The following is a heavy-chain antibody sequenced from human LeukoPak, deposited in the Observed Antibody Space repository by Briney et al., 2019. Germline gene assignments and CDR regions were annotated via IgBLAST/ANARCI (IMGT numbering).Heavy chain of an antibody. CDR2: SIPIFGTA. CDR1: GGSFSSHG. V-gene: IGHV1-69*13. Sequence: GASVMVSCKATGGSFSSHGTGWVRQATGQGLEWMGRSIPIFGTANYAQKFQGRVTITADESTSTAYMELSSLRSEDTAVYYCARVRYYCSSTSCYPIWGQGTLVTVSS. CDR3: ARVRYYCSSTSCYPI. D-gene: IGHD2-2*01. J-gene: IGHJ4*02.